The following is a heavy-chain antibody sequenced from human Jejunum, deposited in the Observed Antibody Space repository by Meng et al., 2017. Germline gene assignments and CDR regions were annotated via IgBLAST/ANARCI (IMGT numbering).Heavy chain of an antibody. V-gene: IGHV3-53*01. CDR1: GFAVSTNY. J-gene: IGHJ4*02. Sequence: VQLVESGGGLIQPGASLRLSCEASGFAVSTNYMSWVRQSPGKGLEWVSVIYSGGNTYYADSVKGRFTISRDGSKNTLYLQMNSLTVEDTAVYYCAPLIAASTVRYLDYWGQGTLVTVSS. CDR3: APLIAASTVRYLDY. CDR2: IYSGGNT. D-gene: IGHD4-17*01.